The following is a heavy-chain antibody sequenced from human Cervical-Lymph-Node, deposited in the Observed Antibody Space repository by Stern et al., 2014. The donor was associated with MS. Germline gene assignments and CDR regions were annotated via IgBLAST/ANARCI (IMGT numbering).Heavy chain of an antibody. CDR1: GYTFTKYL. D-gene: IGHD3-3*01. V-gene: IGHV7-4-1*02. J-gene: IGHJ5*02. CDR3: ARDMSDFWSDYGHNWFDP. Sequence: QLVQSGSELKKPGASVTVSCKASGYTFTKYLIPWGRQAPGQGLEWMGWINSNTGAPMYARALAGRFVFSLDPSVTTAYLQISRLKTEDTAVYYCARDMSDFWSDYGHNWFDPWGQGTLVTVSS. CDR2: INSNTGAP.